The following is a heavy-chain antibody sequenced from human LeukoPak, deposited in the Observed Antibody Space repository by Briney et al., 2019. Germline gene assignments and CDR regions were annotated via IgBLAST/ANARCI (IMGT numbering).Heavy chain of an antibody. CDR3: ARVEWLLDYYYYMDV. V-gene: IGHV4-59*01. J-gene: IGHJ6*03. CDR1: GGSISNYY. CDR2: IYYSGNT. Sequence: SETLSLTCTVSGGSISNYYWSWIRQPPGKGLEWVGYIYYSGNTNYNPPLKSRVTISVDTSKNQFSLKLSSVTAADTAVYYCARVEWLLDYYYYMDVWGKGTTVTVSS. D-gene: IGHD3-3*01.